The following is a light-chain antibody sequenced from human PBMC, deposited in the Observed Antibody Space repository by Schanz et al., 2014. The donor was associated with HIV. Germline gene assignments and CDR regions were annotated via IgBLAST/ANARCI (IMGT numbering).Light chain of an antibody. J-gene: IGLJ3*02. Sequence: QSVLAQPPSVSGAPGQRVTISCTGSSSNIGADFDVHWYQLLPGTAPKLLIFDNTNRPSGVPARFSGFKSASSASLAISGLQAEDEADYFCQSFDSSLNGVVFGGGTKLTVL. V-gene: IGLV1-40*01. CDR2: DNT. CDR1: SSNIGADFD. CDR3: QSFDSSLNGVV.